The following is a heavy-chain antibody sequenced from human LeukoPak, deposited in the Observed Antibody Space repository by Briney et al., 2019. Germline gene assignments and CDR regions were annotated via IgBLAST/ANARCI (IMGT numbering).Heavy chain of an antibody. CDR3: TTVSSAVVRGVTYYFDY. D-gene: IGHD3-10*01. Sequence: GGSLRLSCAASGFIFSNARMSWVRQAPGKGLEWVGRINSKTDGGTTDYAAPVKGRFTISRDDSKNTLYLQMNSLKTEDTAVYYCTTVSSAVVRGVTYYFDYWGQGTLVTVSS. V-gene: IGHV3-15*01. CDR2: INSKTDGGTT. CDR1: GFIFSNAR. J-gene: IGHJ4*02.